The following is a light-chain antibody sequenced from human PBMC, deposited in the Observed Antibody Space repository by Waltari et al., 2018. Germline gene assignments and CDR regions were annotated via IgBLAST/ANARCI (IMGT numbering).Light chain of an antibody. CDR2: WAS. J-gene: IGKJ2*01. Sequence: DIVMTQSPDSLAVLLGERATINCKSSQSVLYSSNNKNYLAWYQQKPGQPPKLLIYWASTRESGVPDRFSGSGSGTDFTLTISSLQAEDVAVYYCQQYYSTPPTFGQGTKLEIK. CDR3: QQYYSTPPT. V-gene: IGKV4-1*01. CDR1: QSVLYSSNNKNY.